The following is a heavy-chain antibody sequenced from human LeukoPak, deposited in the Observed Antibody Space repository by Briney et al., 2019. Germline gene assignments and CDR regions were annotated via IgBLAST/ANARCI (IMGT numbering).Heavy chain of an antibody. CDR3: ARDEGDMKIYY. J-gene: IGHJ4*02. V-gene: IGHV4-4*02. Sequence: GSLRLSCAASGFTFSNAWMSWVRQPPGKGLEWIGSILYSRNTHYNPSLKSRVTISVDTSKNQFSLKLSSVTAADTAVYYCARDEGDMKIYYWGQGTLVTVSS. CDR2: ILYSRNT. CDR1: GFTFSNAW. D-gene: IGHD3-9*01.